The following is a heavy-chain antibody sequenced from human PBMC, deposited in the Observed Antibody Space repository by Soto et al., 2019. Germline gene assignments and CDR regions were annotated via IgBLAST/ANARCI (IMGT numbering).Heavy chain of an antibody. Sequence: QVQLVQSGAEVKKPGASVKVSCKASGYTFTSYDINWVRQATGQGLEWMGWMNPNSSNTGYAQKFQGRXTXTRXTSIGTAYMELSSLRSEDTAVYYCARERYSYGEDYWGQGTLVTVSS. J-gene: IGHJ4*02. CDR3: ARERYSYGEDY. D-gene: IGHD5-18*01. CDR1: GYTFTSYD. CDR2: MNPNSSNT. V-gene: IGHV1-8*01.